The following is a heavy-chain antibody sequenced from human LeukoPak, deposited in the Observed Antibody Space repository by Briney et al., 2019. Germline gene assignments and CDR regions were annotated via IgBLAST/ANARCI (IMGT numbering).Heavy chain of an antibody. Sequence: SETLSLTCAVSGGSISSSNWWSWVRQPPGKGLEWIGEIYHSGSTNYNPSLKSRVTISVDKSKNQFSLKLSSVTAADTAVYYCASGGGNLLASDYFDYWGQGTLVTVSS. CDR1: GGSISSSNW. D-gene: IGHD2-21*01. CDR3: ASGGGNLLASDYFDY. V-gene: IGHV4-4*02. CDR2: IYHSGST. J-gene: IGHJ4*02.